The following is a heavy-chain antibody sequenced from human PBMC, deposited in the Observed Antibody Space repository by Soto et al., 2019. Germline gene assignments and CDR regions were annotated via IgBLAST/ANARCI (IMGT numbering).Heavy chain of an antibody. CDR1: GGTFSSYA. CDR2: IIPIFGTA. J-gene: IGHJ4*02. Sequence: AASVKVSCKASGGTFSSYAISWVRQAPGQGLEWMGGIIPIFGTANYAQKFQGRVTITADKSTSTAYMELSSLRSEDTAVYYCARVPRRALAYSGYDRWGQGTLVTVSS. V-gene: IGHV1-69*06. CDR3: ARVPRRALAYSGYDR. D-gene: IGHD5-12*01.